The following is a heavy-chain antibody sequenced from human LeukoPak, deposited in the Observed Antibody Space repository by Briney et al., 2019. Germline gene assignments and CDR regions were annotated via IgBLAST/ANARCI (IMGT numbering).Heavy chain of an antibody. CDR2: IYYSGST. V-gene: IGHV4-59*08. Sequence: SETLSLTCAVYGGSFSGYYWSWIRQPPGKRLEWIGYIYYSGSTNYNPSLKSRVTISVDTSKNQFSLKLSSVTAAGTAVYYCARRSLAAAFNWFDPWGQGTLVTVSS. J-gene: IGHJ5*02. CDR1: GGSFSGYY. D-gene: IGHD6-13*01. CDR3: ARRSLAAAFNWFDP.